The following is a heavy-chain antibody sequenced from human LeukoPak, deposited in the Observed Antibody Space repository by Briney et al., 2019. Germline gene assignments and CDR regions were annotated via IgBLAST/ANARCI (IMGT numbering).Heavy chain of an antibody. D-gene: IGHD2-2*01. Sequence: ASVTVSCKTSGYMVSDYYMHWVRQAPGQGLEWMGWLRSDTGDTDSPQKFKGRVTMTRDTATNTAYMQLSRLTYDDTAMYFCARVRDNACDYWGQGTLVTVPS. CDR2: LRSDTGDT. CDR1: GYMVSDYY. CDR3: ARVRDNACDY. J-gene: IGHJ4*02. V-gene: IGHV1-2*02.